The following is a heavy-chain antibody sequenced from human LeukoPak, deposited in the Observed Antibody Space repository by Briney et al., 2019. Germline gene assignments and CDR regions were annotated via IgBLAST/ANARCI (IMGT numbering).Heavy chain of an antibody. D-gene: IGHD2-15*01. CDR3: ARDWWTAAVAATYYFDY. Sequence: ASVKVSCKASGFTFTDYYMHWVRQAPGQGLEWMGIINPSGGSTSYAQKFQGRVTMTRDTSTSTVYMELSSLRSEDTAVYYCARDWWTAAVAATYYFDYWGQGTLVTVSS. CDR1: GFTFTDYY. V-gene: IGHV1-46*01. J-gene: IGHJ4*02. CDR2: INPSGGST.